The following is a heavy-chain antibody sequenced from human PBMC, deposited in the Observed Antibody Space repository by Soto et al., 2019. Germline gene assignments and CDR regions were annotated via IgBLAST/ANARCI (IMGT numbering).Heavy chain of an antibody. Sequence: PGGSLRLSCAASGFTFSSYGMHWVRQAPGKGLEWVAVIWYDGSNKYYADSVKGRFTISRDNSKNTLYLQMNSLRAEDTAVYYCARDGTNFGVVNYPPINYYYYYYMDVWGKGTTVTVSS. CDR3: ARDGTNFGVVNYPPINYYYYYYMDV. J-gene: IGHJ6*03. CDR1: GFTFSSYG. D-gene: IGHD3-3*01. CDR2: IWYDGSNK. V-gene: IGHV3-33*01.